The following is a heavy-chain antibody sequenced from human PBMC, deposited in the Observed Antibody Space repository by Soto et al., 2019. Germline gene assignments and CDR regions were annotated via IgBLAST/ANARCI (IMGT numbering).Heavy chain of an antibody. CDR1: GGSFSGYY. J-gene: IGHJ5*02. Sequence: PSETLSLTCAVYGGSFSGYYWSWIRQPPGKGLEWIGEINHSGSTNYNPSLKSRVTISVDTSKNRFSLKLSSVTAADTAVYYCARGGGPDTAMVENWFDPWGQGTLVTVSS. D-gene: IGHD5-18*01. V-gene: IGHV4-34*01. CDR3: ARGGGPDTAMVENWFDP. CDR2: INHSGST.